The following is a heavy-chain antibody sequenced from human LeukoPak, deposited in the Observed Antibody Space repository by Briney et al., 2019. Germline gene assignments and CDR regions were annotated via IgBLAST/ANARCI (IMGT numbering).Heavy chain of an antibody. CDR1: GYTLTELS. Sequence: ASVKVSCKVSGYTLTELSMHWVRQAPGKGLEWMGGFDPEDGETIYAQKFQGRVTMTEATSTDTAYMELSSLRSEDTAVYYCATDPYYYDSSGYYPTFDYWGQGTLVTVSS. V-gene: IGHV1-24*01. CDR2: FDPEDGET. J-gene: IGHJ4*02. CDR3: ATDPYYYDSSGYYPTFDY. D-gene: IGHD3-22*01.